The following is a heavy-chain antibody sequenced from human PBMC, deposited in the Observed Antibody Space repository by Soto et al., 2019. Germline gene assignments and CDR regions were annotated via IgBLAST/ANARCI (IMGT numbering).Heavy chain of an antibody. J-gene: IGHJ4*02. D-gene: IGHD3-16*01. V-gene: IGHV3-74*01. CDR2: IQPDGGTI. CDR3: ASDQDTFGTAVFVS. Sequence: GGSLRLSCVVSGFSLSSRWMHWVRQSPGKGLVWVSRIQPDGGTINYADSVKGRFTISRDNAKNTVYLHMNSLRPEDTAMYYCASDQDTFGTAVFVSWGQGTLVTVSS. CDR1: GFSLSSRW.